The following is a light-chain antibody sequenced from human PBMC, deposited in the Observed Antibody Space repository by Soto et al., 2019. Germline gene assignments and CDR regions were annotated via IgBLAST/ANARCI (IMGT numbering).Light chain of an antibody. V-gene: IGKV3-15*01. Sequence: EIVLTQSPGTLSLSPGERATLSCRASQSVTNNQFAWFRQKPGQAPRLLIYGASTRATGIPARFSGSGSGTEFNLTISSLQSEDFGVYYCQQYNNWPRATFGGGTKVDIK. CDR1: QSVTNN. CDR3: QQYNNWPRAT. J-gene: IGKJ4*01. CDR2: GAS.